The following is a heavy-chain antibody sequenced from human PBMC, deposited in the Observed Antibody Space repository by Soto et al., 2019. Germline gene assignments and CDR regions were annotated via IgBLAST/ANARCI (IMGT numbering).Heavy chain of an antibody. Sequence: SETLSLTCAVYGGSFSGYYWSWIRQPPGKGLEWIGEINHSGSTNYNPSLKSRVTRSVDTSKNQCSLKLSSVTAADTAVYYCATITIFGVVYYWGQGTLVIVSS. CDR2: INHSGST. D-gene: IGHD3-3*01. V-gene: IGHV4-34*01. CDR3: ATITIFGVVYY. J-gene: IGHJ4*02. CDR1: GGSFSGYY.